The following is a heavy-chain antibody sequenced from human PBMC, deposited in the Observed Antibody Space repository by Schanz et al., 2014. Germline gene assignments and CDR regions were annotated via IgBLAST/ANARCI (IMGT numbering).Heavy chain of an antibody. V-gene: IGHV3-64*01. CDR1: GFVFGDYY. D-gene: IGHD3-16*02. CDR3: ARDNRYYLFDY. CDR2: ISSKGDMT. Sequence: EVQLVESGGGLVKPGGSLRLSCAASGFVFGDYYMTWIRQAPGKGLEYVSSISSKGDMTFYGNSVKGRFTISRDNSKNTLYLQLGSLSAEDTAVYFCARDNRYYLFDYWGQGALVTVSS. J-gene: IGHJ4*02.